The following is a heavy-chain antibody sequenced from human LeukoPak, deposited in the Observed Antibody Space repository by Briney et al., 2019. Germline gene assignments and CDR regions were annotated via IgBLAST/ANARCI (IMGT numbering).Heavy chain of an antibody. Sequence: PGGSLRLSCAASGFTFSSYSMNWVRQAPGKGLEWVSSISSSSSYIYYADSVKGRFTISRDNAKNSLYLQMNSLRAEDTAVYYCAREYYYGSGRPYYFDYWGQGTLVTVSS. CDR1: GFTFSSYS. D-gene: IGHD3-10*01. J-gene: IGHJ4*02. CDR2: ISSSSSYI. V-gene: IGHV3-21*01. CDR3: AREYYYGSGRPYYFDY.